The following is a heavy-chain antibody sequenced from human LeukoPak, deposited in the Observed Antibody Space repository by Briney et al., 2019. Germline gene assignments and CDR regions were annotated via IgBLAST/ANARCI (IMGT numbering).Heavy chain of an antibody. D-gene: IGHD5/OR15-5a*01. Sequence: GGSLRLSCAASGFTFDDYAMHWVRQAPGKGLEWVSGISWNSGSIGYADSVKGRFTISRDNAKNSLYLQMNSLRAEDTALYYCASQKVIGSFDYWGQGTLVTVSS. CDR3: ASQKVIGSFDY. V-gene: IGHV3-9*01. CDR2: ISWNSGSI. J-gene: IGHJ4*02. CDR1: GFTFDDYA.